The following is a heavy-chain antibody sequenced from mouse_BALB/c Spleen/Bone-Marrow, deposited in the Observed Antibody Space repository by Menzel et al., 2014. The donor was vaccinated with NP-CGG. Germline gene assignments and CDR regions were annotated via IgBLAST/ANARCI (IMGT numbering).Heavy chain of an antibody. J-gene: IGHJ4*01. D-gene: IGHD4-1*01. Sequence: VQLQQSGPGLVKPSQSMSLSCAAIGYSFTSGYYWRLIRQLPGNNLGWTGYINYEGSSNYKPSLKNRISITSDTSKNLLFLKLNTVSTEDTATYYCARWRTGAKCYAMDYWGQGTPVTVSS. V-gene: IGHV3-6*02. CDR1: GYSFTSGYY. CDR2: INYEGSS. CDR3: ARWRTGAKCYAMDY.